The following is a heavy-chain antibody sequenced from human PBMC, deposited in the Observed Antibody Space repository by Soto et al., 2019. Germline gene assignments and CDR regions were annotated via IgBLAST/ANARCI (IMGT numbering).Heavy chain of an antibody. CDR1: GGTFSSYT. CDR3: ASTSDSSGYPTDY. D-gene: IGHD3-22*01. J-gene: IGHJ4*02. CDR2: IIPILGIA. V-gene: IGHV1-69*02. Sequence: AASVKVSCKDSGGTFSSYTISWVRQAPGQGLEWMGRIIPILGIANYAQKFQGRVTITADKSTSTAYMELSSLRSEDTAVYYCASTSDSSGYPTDYWGQGTLVTVSS.